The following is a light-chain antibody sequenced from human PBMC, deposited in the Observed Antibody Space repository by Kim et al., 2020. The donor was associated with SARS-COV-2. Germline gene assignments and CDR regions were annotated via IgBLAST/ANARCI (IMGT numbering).Light chain of an antibody. Sequence: GQSVTISCTGTSSDVGGYNYVSWYQQHPGKAPKLMIYEVNKWPSGVPDRFSGSTSGNTASLTVSGLQAEDEADYYCSSYAGSNNWVFGGGTKLTVL. J-gene: IGLJ3*02. CDR1: SSDVGGYNY. V-gene: IGLV2-8*01. CDR2: EVN. CDR3: SSYAGSNNWV.